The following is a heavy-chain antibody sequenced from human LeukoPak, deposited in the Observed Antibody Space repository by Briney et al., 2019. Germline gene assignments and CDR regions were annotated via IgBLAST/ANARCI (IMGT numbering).Heavy chain of an antibody. Sequence: GGSLRLSCTASEFTVSRNYMLWVRQAPGKGLEWVSLIFSNGDTNYAESVKGRLTISRDTSKNAVSLQMNSLRDKGTAMYYCTRDQMNYWGQGTLVTVSS. CDR1: EFTVSRNY. J-gene: IGHJ4*02. CDR3: TRDQMNY. CDR2: IFSNGDT. V-gene: IGHV3-53*01. D-gene: IGHD5-24*01.